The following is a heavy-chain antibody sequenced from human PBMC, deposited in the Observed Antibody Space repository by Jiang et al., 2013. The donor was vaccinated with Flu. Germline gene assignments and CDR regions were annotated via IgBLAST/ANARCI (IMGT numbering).Heavy chain of an antibody. CDR1: GFTFSSYA. CDR2: ISYDGSNK. D-gene: IGHD5-24*01. V-gene: IGHV3-30*04. Sequence: RSLRLSCAASGFTFSSYAMHWVRQAPGKGLEWVAVISYDGSNKYYADSVKGRFTISRDNSKNTLYLQMNSLRAEDTAVYYCARDHYIYYYFDYWGQGTLVTVSS. J-gene: IGHJ4*02. CDR3: ARDHYIYYYFDY.